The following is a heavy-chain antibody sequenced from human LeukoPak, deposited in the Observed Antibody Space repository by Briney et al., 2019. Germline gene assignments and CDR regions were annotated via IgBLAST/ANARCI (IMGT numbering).Heavy chain of an antibody. CDR3: AREVSYCSSTSCYSRWFDP. Sequence: GGSLRLSCAASGFTFSSYNMNWVRQAPGKGLEWVSSISSSSSYIYYADSVKGRFTISRDNAKNSLYLQMNSLRAEDTAVYYCAREVSYCSSTSCYSRWFDPWGQGTLVTVSS. V-gene: IGHV3-21*01. CDR1: GFTFSSYN. CDR2: ISSSSSYI. J-gene: IGHJ5*02. D-gene: IGHD2-2*01.